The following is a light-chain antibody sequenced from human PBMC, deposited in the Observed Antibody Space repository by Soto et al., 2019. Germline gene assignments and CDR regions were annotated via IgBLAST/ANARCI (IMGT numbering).Light chain of an antibody. J-gene: IGKJ5*01. CDR3: QQVNSFPST. CDR1: QHIGTW. Sequence: DIQMTQSPSSVSASVGDRVTITCRASQHIGTWLAWYQQKPGKAPKLLIFAAFSLQTGVPSRFSGGGSGTDFTLTLSSLQPEDFATYYCQQVNSFPSTFGQGTRLEIK. CDR2: AAF. V-gene: IGKV1-12*01.